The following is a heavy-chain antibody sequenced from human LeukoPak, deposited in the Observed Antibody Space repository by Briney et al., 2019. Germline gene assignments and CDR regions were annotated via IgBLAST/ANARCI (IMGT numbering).Heavy chain of an antibody. CDR3: ARAYYGSGSYYNYFDY. D-gene: IGHD3-10*01. J-gene: IGHJ4*02. Sequence: ASVKVSCKASGYTSTSYGISWVRQAPGQGLEWMGWISAYNGNTNYAQKLQGRVTMTTDTSTSTAYMELRSLRSDDTAVYYCARAYYGSGSYYNYFDYWGQGTLVTVSS. CDR1: GYTSTSYG. CDR2: ISAYNGNT. V-gene: IGHV1-18*01.